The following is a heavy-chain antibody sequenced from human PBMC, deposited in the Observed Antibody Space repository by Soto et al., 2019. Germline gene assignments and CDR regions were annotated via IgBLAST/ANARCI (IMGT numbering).Heavy chain of an antibody. Sequence: SETLSLTCAVYGGSFSGYYWSWIRQPPGKGLEWIGEINHSGSTNYNPSLKSRVTITVDTSKNQFSLKLSSVTAADTAVYYCARGVAARPAFRYWGQGTLVTVSS. CDR2: INHSGST. D-gene: IGHD6-6*01. CDR3: ARGVAARPAFRY. CDR1: GGSFSGYY. J-gene: IGHJ4*02. V-gene: IGHV4-34*01.